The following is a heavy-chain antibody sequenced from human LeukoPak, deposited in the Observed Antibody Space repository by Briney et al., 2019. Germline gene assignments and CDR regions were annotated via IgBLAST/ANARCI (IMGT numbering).Heavy chain of an antibody. CDR1: GGTFSSYA. D-gene: IGHD2-15*01. CDR3: ARNSPYCSGGSCFRFDP. V-gene: IGHV1-69*05. Sequence: SVKVSCKASGGTFSSYAINWVRQAPGQGLEWMGRIIPIFGTANYAQKFQGRVTITTDESTSTAYMELSSLRSEDTAVYYCARNSPYCSGGSCFRFDPWGQGTLVTVSS. J-gene: IGHJ5*02. CDR2: IIPIFGTA.